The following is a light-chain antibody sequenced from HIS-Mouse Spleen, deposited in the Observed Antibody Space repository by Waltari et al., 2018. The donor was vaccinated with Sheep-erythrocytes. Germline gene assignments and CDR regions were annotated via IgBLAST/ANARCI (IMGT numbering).Light chain of an antibody. CDR1: QGISSA. CDR3: QQFNNYPRT. J-gene: IGKJ1*01. CDR2: DAS. Sequence: AIQLTQSPSSLSASVGDRVTITCRASQGISSALAWYQQKPGKAPKLLIYDASSLESGVPPRFSGSGSGTDFTLTISSLQPEDFSTYYCQQFNNYPRTFGQGTKVEIK. V-gene: IGKV1D-13*01.